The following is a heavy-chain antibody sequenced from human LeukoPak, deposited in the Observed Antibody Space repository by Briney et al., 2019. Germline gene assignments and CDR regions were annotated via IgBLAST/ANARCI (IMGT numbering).Heavy chain of an antibody. J-gene: IGHJ4*02. CDR2: IYTSGST. D-gene: IGHD3-10*01. CDR1: GGSISSYY. CDR3: ARDGAGSGSYYNRGFDY. Sequence: SETLSLTCTVSGGSISSYYWSWIRQPAGKGLEWIGRIYTSGSTNYNPSLKSRVTMSVDTSKNQFSLKLSSVTAADTAVYCCARDGAGSGSYYNRGFDYWGQGTLVTVSS. V-gene: IGHV4-4*07.